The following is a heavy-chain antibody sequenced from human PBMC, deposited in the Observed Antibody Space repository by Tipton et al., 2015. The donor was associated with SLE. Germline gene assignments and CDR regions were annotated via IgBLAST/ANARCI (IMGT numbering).Heavy chain of an antibody. CDR3: ARAQGDFDL. V-gene: IGHV4-34*09. J-gene: IGHJ2*01. D-gene: IGHD3-16*01. CDR2: IYYSGST. CDR1: GGSFSGYY. Sequence: TLSLTCAVYGGSFSGYYWSWIRQHPGRGLEWIGYIYYSGSTSYNPSLKSRVTISVDTSKNQFSLRLSSVTAADTAVYYCARAQGDFDLWGRGTLVTVSS.